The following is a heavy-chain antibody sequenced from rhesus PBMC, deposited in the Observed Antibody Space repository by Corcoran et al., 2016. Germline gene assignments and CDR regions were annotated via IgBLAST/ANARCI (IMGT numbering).Heavy chain of an antibody. CDR2: ISGSGGST. J-gene: IGHJ4*01. D-gene: IGHD6-43*01. Sequence: QLQLQESGPGLVKPSETLSLTCAVSGGSISSNYWSWIRQPPGKGLEWIGRISGSGGSTDYNPSLKSRVIMSTDTSKNQFALKLSSVTAADTAVYYCARVGYSSSPFFDYWGQGVLVTVSA. V-gene: IGHV4-173*01. CDR3: ARVGYSSSPFFDY. CDR1: GGSISSNY.